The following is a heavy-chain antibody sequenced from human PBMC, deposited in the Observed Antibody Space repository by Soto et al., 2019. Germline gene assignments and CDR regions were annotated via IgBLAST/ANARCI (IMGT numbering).Heavy chain of an antibody. CDR3: ARDSVRFGPAFDY. V-gene: IGHV4-30-4*01. J-gene: IGHJ4*02. CDR2: VFYTGSAY. D-gene: IGHD3-3*01. CDR1: GGCISSGDYY. Sequence: TSETLSLSCTVCGGCISSGDYYWSWIRQPPGKGLEWIGYVFYTGSAYYYNPSLKSRVTISVDTSKNQFSLKLSSVTAEDTAVYYCARDSVRFGPAFDYCGQGTLVPVSS.